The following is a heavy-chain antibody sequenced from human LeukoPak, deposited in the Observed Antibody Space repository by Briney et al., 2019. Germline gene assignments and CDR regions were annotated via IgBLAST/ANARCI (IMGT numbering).Heavy chain of an antibody. CDR3: TKELHVAVAVADYYYFYMDV. Sequence: GGSLRLSCAASGFAFSSFAMGWVRQSPGKGLEWLSTINGGGNTTFYSDSVKGRFTISRDNSKNALYLHMDSLRPDDTATYYCTKELHVAVAVADYYYFYMDVWGRGTAVTVSS. CDR2: INGGGNTT. V-gene: IGHV3-23*01. D-gene: IGHD6-19*01. J-gene: IGHJ6*03. CDR1: GFAFSSFA.